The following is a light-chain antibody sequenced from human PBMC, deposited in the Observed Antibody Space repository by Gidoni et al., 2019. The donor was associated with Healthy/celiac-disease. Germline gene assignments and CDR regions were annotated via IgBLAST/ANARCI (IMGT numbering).Light chain of an antibody. Sequence: DIVMTQSPDSLAVSLGERATINCKSSQSVLYSSNNKNYLAWYQQKPGQPPKLLIYWASTRESGVPERFSGSGSGTDFTLTSSSLQAEDVAVYYCQQYYSFWTFGQGTKVEIK. J-gene: IGKJ1*01. CDR2: WAS. CDR1: QSVLYSSNNKNY. CDR3: QQYYSFWT. V-gene: IGKV4-1*01.